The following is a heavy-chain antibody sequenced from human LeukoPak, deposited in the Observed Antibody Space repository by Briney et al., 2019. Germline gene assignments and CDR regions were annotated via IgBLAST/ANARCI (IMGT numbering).Heavy chain of an antibody. CDR2: VRYDESNK. J-gene: IGHJ4*02. CDR1: GFTFSTYG. V-gene: IGHV3-30*02. CDR3: AKGEAVTAFGTFDS. D-gene: IGHD6-19*01. Sequence: GGSLRLSCAASGFTFSTYGMHWVRQAPGKGLDWVAFVRYDESNKYYADSVKGRFTISRDNSKNTVYLQMNSLRDEDTAVYSCAKGEAVTAFGTFDSWGQGTLVTVSS.